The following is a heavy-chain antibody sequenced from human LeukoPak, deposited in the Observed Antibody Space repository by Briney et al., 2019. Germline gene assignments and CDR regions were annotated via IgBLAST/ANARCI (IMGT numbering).Heavy chain of an antibody. CDR2: IGSSGRTI. J-gene: IGHJ6*02. CDR1: GITFSGYT. CDR3: ATMHYYALDV. Sequence: GGSLRLSCAASGITFSGYTMSWIRQAPGKGLEWISYIGSSGRTIYYADSVKGRFTISRDNAKNSLYLQMNSLRAEDTAVYFCATMHYYALDVWGQGTTVTVSS. V-gene: IGHV3-11*01.